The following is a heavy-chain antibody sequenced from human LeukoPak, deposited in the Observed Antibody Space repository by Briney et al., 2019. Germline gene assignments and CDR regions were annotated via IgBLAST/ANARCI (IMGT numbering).Heavy chain of an antibody. J-gene: IGHJ4*02. Sequence: PGGSLRLSCAASGFTLSSYIMNWVRQAPGKGLEWVASISRNSTYIHYADSVKGRFTISRDNARNSLFLQMNGLRAEDTAICYCASDGGNYFDYWGQGTLVTVSS. CDR2: ISRNSTYI. D-gene: IGHD3-16*01. V-gene: IGHV3-21*01. CDR3: ASDGGNYFDY. CDR1: GFTLSSYI.